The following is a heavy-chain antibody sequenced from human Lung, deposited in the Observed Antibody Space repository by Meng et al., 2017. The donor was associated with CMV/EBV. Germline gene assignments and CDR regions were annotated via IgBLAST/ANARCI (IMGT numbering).Heavy chain of an antibody. D-gene: IGHD5-18*01. V-gene: IGHV3-9*01. CDR2: ISWNSGSI. Sequence: GGSXRLSCAASGFTFDDYAMHWVRQAPGKGLEWVSGISWNSGSIGYADSVKGRFTISRDNAKNSLYLQMNSLRAEDTALYYCAKDTGGYSYGYNAFDIWGQGTMVTVSS. J-gene: IGHJ3*02. CDR1: GFTFDDYA. CDR3: AKDTGGYSYGYNAFDI.